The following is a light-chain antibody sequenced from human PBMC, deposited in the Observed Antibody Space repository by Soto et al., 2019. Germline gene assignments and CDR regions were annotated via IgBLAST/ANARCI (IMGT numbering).Light chain of an antibody. J-gene: IGKJ5*01. CDR1: QGISSA. Sequence: DIPLTQSPSFLSASVGDRVTITCRASQGISSALAWYQQNPGKAPKLLIYAASTLQNGVPSTFSGSGSGTEFTLTISSLQPEDFGTYYCQQFKSYPITFGQGTRLEIK. CDR3: QQFKSYPIT. V-gene: IGKV1-9*01. CDR2: AAS.